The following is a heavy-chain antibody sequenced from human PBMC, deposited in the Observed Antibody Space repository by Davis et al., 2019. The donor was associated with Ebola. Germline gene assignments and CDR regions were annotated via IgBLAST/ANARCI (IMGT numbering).Heavy chain of an antibody. CDR2: INPSGGST. D-gene: IGHD6-13*01. Sequence: ASVKVSCKASGYTFTSYGISWVRQAPGQGLEWMGIINPSGGSTSYAQKFQGRVTITWDTSASTAYMELSSLRSEDTSVYYCARGPGYSSSWSLSWFDPWGPGTLVTVSS. V-gene: IGHV1-46*01. J-gene: IGHJ5*02. CDR1: GYTFTSYG. CDR3: ARGPGYSSSWSLSWFDP.